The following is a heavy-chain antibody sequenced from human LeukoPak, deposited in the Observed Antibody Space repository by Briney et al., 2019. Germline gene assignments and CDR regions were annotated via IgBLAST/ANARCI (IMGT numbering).Heavy chain of an antibody. D-gene: IGHD6-13*01. Sequence: GASLRLSCAASGFTFNNFAMSWVRQAPGKGLEWVSGISGSGGNTHYADSVKGRFTISRDNSKNTQYLQMNSLRAEDTAVYYCAKGLRGSSYDYWGQGTLVTVSS. V-gene: IGHV3-23*01. J-gene: IGHJ4*02. CDR3: AKGLRGSSYDY. CDR2: ISGSGGNT. CDR1: GFTFNNFA.